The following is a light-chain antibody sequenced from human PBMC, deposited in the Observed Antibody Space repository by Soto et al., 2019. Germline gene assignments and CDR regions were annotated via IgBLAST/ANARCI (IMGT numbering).Light chain of an antibody. CDR1: QSVGRNY. V-gene: IGKV3-20*01. CDR2: DAS. CDR3: HQYAVSPLT. Sequence: DIVLTQSPGTLSLSPGESATLSCRASQSVGRNYLAWFQHKPDRAPRLLIYDASNKATGVPDRFSGSGSGTDFTLSVTRLEPEDFAVYYCHQYAVSPLTCGGGTTVEIK. J-gene: IGKJ4*01.